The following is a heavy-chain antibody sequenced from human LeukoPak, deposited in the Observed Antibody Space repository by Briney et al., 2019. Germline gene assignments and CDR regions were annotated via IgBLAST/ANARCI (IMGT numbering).Heavy chain of an antibody. CDR1: GGSISSYY. CDR3: ARDRYSSGGSYFDY. CDR2: IYYSGST. Sequence: SKTLSLTCTVSGGSISSYYWSWIRQPPGKGLEWIGYIYYSGSTNYNPSLKSRVTISVDTSKNQFSLKLSSVTAADTAVYYCARDRYSSGGSYFDYWGQGTLVTVSS. J-gene: IGHJ4*02. D-gene: IGHD6-19*01. V-gene: IGHV4-59*01.